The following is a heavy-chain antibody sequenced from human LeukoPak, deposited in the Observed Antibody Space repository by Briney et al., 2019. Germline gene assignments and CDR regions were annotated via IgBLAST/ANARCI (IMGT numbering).Heavy chain of an antibody. CDR2: IRSKAYGGTT. J-gene: IGHJ6*03. Sequence: GGSLRLSCTASGFTFGDYAMSWVRQAPGKGLEWVGFIRSKAYGGTTEYAASVKGRFTISRDDSKSIAYLQMNSLKTEDTAVYYCTRDKTGYCSGGSCPGDYYYYMDVWGKGTTVTVSS. CDR3: TRDKTGYCSGGSCPGDYYYYMDV. V-gene: IGHV3-49*04. D-gene: IGHD2-15*01. CDR1: GFTFGDYA.